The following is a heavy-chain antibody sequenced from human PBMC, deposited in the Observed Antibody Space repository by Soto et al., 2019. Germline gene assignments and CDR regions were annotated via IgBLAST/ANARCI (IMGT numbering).Heavy chain of an antibody. CDR3: VHKGAGYRGFKY. J-gene: IGHJ4*02. CDR1: GFPLSTSGVG. V-gene: IGHV2-5*02. D-gene: IGHD5-12*01. Sequence: QITLKESGPTLVQPTQTLTLACTFTGFPLSTSGVGVGWLRQPPGTPLERLALIYCDDTKRYSPSLKSRLTITKDTSKNQVVLTMTHMDPWDTATYFCVHKGAGYRGFKYWGQGTLVTVSS. CDR2: IYCDDTK.